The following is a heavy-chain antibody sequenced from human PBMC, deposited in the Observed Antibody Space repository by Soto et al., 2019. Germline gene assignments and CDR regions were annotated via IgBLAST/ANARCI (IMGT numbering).Heavy chain of an antibody. CDR2: IIPILGIA. CDR3: ARDQGSKTVYYYYYMDV. J-gene: IGHJ6*03. D-gene: IGHD4-4*01. CDR1: GGTFSSYT. Sequence: QVQLVQSGAEVKKPGSSVKVSCKASGGTFSSYTISWVRQAPGQGLEWMGRIIPILGIATYAQKFQGRVTITSDKSTSTAYMVLSSLISEDTAVYYCARDQGSKTVYYYYYMDVWGKGTTGTVSS. V-gene: IGHV1-69*08.